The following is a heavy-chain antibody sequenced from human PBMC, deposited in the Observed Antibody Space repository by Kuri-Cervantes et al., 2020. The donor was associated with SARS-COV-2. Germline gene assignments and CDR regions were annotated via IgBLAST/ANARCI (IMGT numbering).Heavy chain of an antibody. CDR3: ARGDSGVVPAASLDY. J-gene: IGHJ4*02. CDR1: GGSISSGSYY. CDR2: IYTSGST. V-gene: IGHV4-61*02. Sequence: SETLSLTCTVSGGSISSGSYYWSWLRQPAGKGLEWIGRIYTSGSTNYNPSLKSRVTISVDTSKNQFSLKLSSVTAADTAVYYCARGDSGVVPAASLDYWGQGTLVTVSS. D-gene: IGHD2-2*01.